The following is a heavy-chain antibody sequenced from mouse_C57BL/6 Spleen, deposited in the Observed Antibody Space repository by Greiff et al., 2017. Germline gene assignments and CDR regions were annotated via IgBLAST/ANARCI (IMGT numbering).Heavy chain of an antibody. CDR1: GYSITSGYY. J-gene: IGHJ2*01. D-gene: IGHD1-1*02. CDR3: ARDGYGNFDY. Sequence: EVQLQESGPGLVKPSQSLSLTCSVTGYSITSGYYWNWIRQFPGNKLEWMGYISYDGSNNYNPSLKNRISITRDTSKNQFFLKLNSVTTEDTATYYCARDGYGNFDYWGQGTTLTVSS. CDR2: ISYDGSN. V-gene: IGHV3-6*01.